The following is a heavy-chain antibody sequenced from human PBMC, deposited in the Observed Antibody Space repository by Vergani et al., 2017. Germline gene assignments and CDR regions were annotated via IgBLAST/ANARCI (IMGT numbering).Heavy chain of an antibody. CDR2: LRSDGTNE. J-gene: IGHJ4*02. Sequence: HVQLVQSGGGVVQPGGSLRLSCVGSGFTFRNYGMHWVRQAPGKGLEWVAFLRSDGTNEFLDSVKGRFTISRDNSRNTLYLQMNRLRREDTAVYYCATKGHYVDFPSDHWGPGALVTVSS. CDR1: GFTFRNYG. D-gene: IGHD4-17*01. V-gene: IGHV3-30*02. CDR3: ATKGHYVDFPSDH.